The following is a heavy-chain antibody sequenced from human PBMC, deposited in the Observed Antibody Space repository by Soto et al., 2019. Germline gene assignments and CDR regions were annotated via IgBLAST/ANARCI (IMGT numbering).Heavy chain of an antibody. V-gene: IGHV3-30*18. CDR1: GFTVSSKY. Sequence: GRSLRLSCAASGFTVSSKYMSWVRQAPGKGLEWVAVISYDGSNKYYADSVKGRFTISRDNSKNTLYLQMNSLRAEDTAVYYCAKGPWRYSSRLFDYWGQGTLVTVSS. CDR2: ISYDGSNK. CDR3: AKGPWRYSSRLFDY. D-gene: IGHD5-18*01. J-gene: IGHJ4*02.